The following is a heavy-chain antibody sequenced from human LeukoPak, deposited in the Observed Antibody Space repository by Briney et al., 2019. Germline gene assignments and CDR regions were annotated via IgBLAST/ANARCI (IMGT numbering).Heavy chain of an antibody. V-gene: IGHV1-46*01. CDR3: ARAYYYDSSGYYTPLRD. J-gene: IGHJ4*02. Sequence: ASVKVSCKASGYTFTSYYMHWVRQAPGQGLEWIGIINPSGGSTSYAQKFQGRVTITADESTSTAYMELSSLRSEDTAVYYCARAYYYDSSGYYTPLRDWGQGTLVTVSS. CDR1: GYTFTSYY. CDR2: INPSGGST. D-gene: IGHD3-22*01.